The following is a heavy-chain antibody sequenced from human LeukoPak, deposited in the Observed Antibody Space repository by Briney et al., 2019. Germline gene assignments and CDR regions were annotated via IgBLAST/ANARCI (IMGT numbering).Heavy chain of an antibody. D-gene: IGHD6-19*01. CDR1: GYTFTGYY. J-gene: IGHJ3*02. CDR2: INPNSGGT. Sequence: GASVKVSCKASGYTFTGYYMHWVRQAPGQGLEWMGRINPNSGGTNYAQKFQGRVTMSRETSISTAYMELSRLRSDGTAVYYCARSGWYGDAFDIWGQGTMVTVSS. CDR3: ARSGWYGDAFDI. V-gene: IGHV1-2*06.